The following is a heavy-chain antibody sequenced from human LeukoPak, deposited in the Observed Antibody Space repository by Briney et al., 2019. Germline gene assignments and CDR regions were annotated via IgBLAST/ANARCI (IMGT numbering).Heavy chain of an antibody. Sequence: GGSLRLSCAASGFTFSSYSMNWVRQAPGKGLECVSYIGSSGSTIFYADSVKGRFTISRDNAKNSLFLQMNSLRAEDTAVYYCARGKYGGYFIDYWGQGTLVTVSS. V-gene: IGHV3-48*04. D-gene: IGHD5-12*01. J-gene: IGHJ4*02. CDR3: ARGKYGGYFIDY. CDR1: GFTFSSYS. CDR2: IGSSGSTI.